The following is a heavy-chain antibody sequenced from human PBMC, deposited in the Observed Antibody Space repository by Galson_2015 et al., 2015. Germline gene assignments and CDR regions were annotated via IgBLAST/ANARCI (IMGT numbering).Heavy chain of an antibody. CDR2: TYYRSKWYN. Sequence: CAISGDSVSSNSAAWNWIRQSPSRGLEWLGRTYYRSKWYNDYAVSVKSRITINPDTSKNQFSMQLNSVTPEDTAVYYCARGSVGVYFDWLSLFDPWGQGTLVTVSS. D-gene: IGHD3-9*01. CDR3: ARGSVGVYFDWLSLFDP. V-gene: IGHV6-1*01. CDR1: GDSVSSNSAA. J-gene: IGHJ5*02.